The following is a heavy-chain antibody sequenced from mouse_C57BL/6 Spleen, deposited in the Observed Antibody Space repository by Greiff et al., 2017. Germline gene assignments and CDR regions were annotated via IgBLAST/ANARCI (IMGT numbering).Heavy chain of an antibody. V-gene: IGHV1-55*01. CDR1: GYTFTSYW. Sequence: QVQLKQPGAELVKPGASVKMSCKASGYTFTSYWITWVKQRPGQGLEWIGDIYPGSGSTNYNEKFKSKATLTVDTSSSTAYMQLSSLTSEDSAVYYCARGDGYYDPFDYWGQGTTLTVSS. CDR2: IYPGSGST. J-gene: IGHJ2*01. D-gene: IGHD2-3*01. CDR3: ARGDGYYDPFDY.